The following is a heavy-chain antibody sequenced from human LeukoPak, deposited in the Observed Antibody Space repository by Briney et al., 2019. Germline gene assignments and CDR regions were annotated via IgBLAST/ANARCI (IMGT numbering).Heavy chain of an antibody. CDR3: ATLDVTPGTTGYNFAY. D-gene: IGHD1-1*01. J-gene: IGHJ4*02. CDR1: GASISSYY. CDR2: ISYKGST. V-gene: IGHV4-59*01. Sequence: KPPETLSLTCPVSGASISSYYWSWIRQPPGKGLDWIGYISYKGSTKYNPSLNSRVTISVDTSKHQFSLTLSSVTAADTAVYYCATLDVTPGTTGYNFAYWGQGTLVTVSS.